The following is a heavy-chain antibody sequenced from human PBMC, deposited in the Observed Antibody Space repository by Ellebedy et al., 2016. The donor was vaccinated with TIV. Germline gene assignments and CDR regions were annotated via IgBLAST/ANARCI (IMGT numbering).Heavy chain of an antibody. CDR3: ARVISKFEYYESLTGYYWFDP. CDR2: IDYSGST. J-gene: IGHJ5*01. Sequence: SETLSLTCTVSGGSITSYYWSWLRQPPGKGLEWIGYIDYSGSTNYSPSLKSRVTMSIDTAKNQFSLNLTSVTAADTALYYCARVISKFEYYESLTGYYWFDPWGQGTLVTVSS. CDR1: GGSITSYY. D-gene: IGHD3-9*01. V-gene: IGHV4-59*12.